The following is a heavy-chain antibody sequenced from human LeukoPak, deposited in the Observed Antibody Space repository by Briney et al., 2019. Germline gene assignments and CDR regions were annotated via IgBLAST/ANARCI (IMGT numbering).Heavy chain of an antibody. J-gene: IGHJ3*02. CDR1: GFTFTSSA. V-gene: IGHV1-58*02. Sequence: GTSVKVSCKASGFTFTSSAMQWVRQARGQRLEWIGWIVVGSGNTNYAQKFQERVTITRDMSTSTAYMELSSLRSEDTAVYYCAADQRYTLSAFDIWGQGTMVTVSS. CDR2: IVVGSGNT. D-gene: IGHD3-16*02. CDR3: AADQRYTLSAFDI.